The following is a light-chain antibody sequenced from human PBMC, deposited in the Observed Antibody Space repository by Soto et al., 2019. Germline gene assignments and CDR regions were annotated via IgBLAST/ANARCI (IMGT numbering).Light chain of an antibody. V-gene: IGLV2-14*03. Sequence: QSALTQPASVSGSPGQSITISCTGTSSDVGGYNYVSWYQQHPGKAPNLMIYDVSNRPSGVSNRFSGSKSANTASLTISGLQAEDEADYYCSSYTSITTHVVFGGGTKLTVL. J-gene: IGLJ2*01. CDR2: DVS. CDR1: SSDVGGYNY. CDR3: SSYTSITTHVV.